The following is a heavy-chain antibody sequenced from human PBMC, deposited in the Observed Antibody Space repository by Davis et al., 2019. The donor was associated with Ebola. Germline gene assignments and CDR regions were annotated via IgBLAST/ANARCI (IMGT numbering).Heavy chain of an antibody. V-gene: IGHV3-15*01. J-gene: IGHJ4*02. CDR3: RSNFDY. CDR1: GFSFTDAW. Sequence: GGSLRLSCPPSGFSFTDAWMNWVRQAPGKGLAWVGRIKSKSDGGAADYAAPVKGRFTISRDDSKNTVYLQMNSLKTEDTAVYYCRSNFDYWGQGALVTVSS. CDR2: IKSKSDGGAA.